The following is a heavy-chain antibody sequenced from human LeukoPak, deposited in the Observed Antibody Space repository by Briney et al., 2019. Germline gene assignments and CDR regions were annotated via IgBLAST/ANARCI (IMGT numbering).Heavy chain of an antibody. CDR3: ARDRLMGVAPFDP. CDR2: IHAGNGDT. Sequence: ASVKVSCKNSGYTFTKYAMHWVRQAPGQSLEWMGWIHAGNGDTRFSQTFQGRVTITRDTSASTVYMELSSLRSEDTAVYYCARDRLMGVAPFDPWGQGTLVTVSS. V-gene: IGHV1-3*01. CDR1: GYTFTKYA. J-gene: IGHJ5*02. D-gene: IGHD2-2*01.